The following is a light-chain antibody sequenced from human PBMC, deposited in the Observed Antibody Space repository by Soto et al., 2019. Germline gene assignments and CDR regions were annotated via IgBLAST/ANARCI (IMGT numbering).Light chain of an antibody. V-gene: IGLV2-14*01. CDR1: SSDIGSYNY. J-gene: IGLJ1*01. CDR3: SSHTTYSTRI. CDR2: EVS. Sequence: QSALTQPASVSGSPGQSIAISCTGTSSDIGSYNYVSWYQQHPGKAPKLIIPEVSNRPSGISDHFSGSKSGNTASLTISGLQSDDEADYYCSSHTTYSTRIFGTGTKLTVL.